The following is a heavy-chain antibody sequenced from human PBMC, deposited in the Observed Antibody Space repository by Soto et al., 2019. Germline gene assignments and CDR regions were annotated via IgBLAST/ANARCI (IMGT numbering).Heavy chain of an antibody. CDR1: GYTFTGYY. CDR2: INPNSGGT. J-gene: IGHJ3*02. V-gene: IGHV1-2*04. D-gene: IGHD3-3*01. CDR3: ARGRAFTIFGVAGDDAFDI. Sequence: ASVKVSCKASGYTFTGYYIHWVRQAPGQGLEWMGWINPNSGGTNYAQKFQGWDTMTRDTSISTAYMELSRLRSDDTAVYYCARGRAFTIFGVAGDDAFDIWGQGTMVTVSS.